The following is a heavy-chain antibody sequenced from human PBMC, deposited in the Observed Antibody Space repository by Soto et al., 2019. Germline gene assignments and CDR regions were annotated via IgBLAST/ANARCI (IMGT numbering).Heavy chain of an antibody. J-gene: IGHJ5*01. Sequence: EVQLLQSGGGLEQPGGSLRLSCAASGFTFRDYAMSWVRQAPGKGLQWVSGISDSGGTTYYADSVKGRFTISRDNSKNILYLQINSLRDEDTAMYYCAKDLRYDGSGPSGWFDSWGQGTQVTVSS. D-gene: IGHD3-10*01. CDR1: GFTFRDYA. V-gene: IGHV3-23*01. CDR3: AKDLRYDGSGPSGWFDS. CDR2: ISDSGGTT.